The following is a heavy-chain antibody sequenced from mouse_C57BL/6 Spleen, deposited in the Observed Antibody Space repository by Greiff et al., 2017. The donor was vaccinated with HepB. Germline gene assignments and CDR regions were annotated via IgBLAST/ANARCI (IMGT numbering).Heavy chain of an antibody. CDR1: GYSITSGYY. Sequence: EVKVEESGPGLVKPSQSLSLTCSVTGYSITSGYYWNWIRQFPGNKLEWMGYISYDGSNNYNPSLKNRISITRDTSKNQFFLKLNSVTTEDTATYYCARGILRRYFDVWGTGTTVTVSS. CDR3: ARGILRRYFDV. V-gene: IGHV3-6*01. CDR2: ISYDGSN. J-gene: IGHJ1*03. D-gene: IGHD1-1*01.